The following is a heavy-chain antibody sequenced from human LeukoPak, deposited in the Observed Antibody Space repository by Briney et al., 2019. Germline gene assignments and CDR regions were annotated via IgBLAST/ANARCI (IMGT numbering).Heavy chain of an antibody. CDR1: GNYW. V-gene: IGHV3-23*01. D-gene: IGHD2-15*01. Sequence: GGSLRLSCAASGNYWMHWVRQAPGKGLEWVSAISNNGGYTYYADSVQGRFTISRDNSKGTLCLQMNSLRAEDTAVYYCAKQLGHCSDGSCYFPYWGQGTLVTVSS. J-gene: IGHJ4*02. CDR2: ISNNGGYT. CDR3: AKQLGHCSDGSCYFPY.